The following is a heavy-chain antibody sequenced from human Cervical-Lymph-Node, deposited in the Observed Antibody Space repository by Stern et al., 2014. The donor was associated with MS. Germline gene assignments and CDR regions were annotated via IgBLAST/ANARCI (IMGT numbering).Heavy chain of an antibody. D-gene: IGHD2-21*01. CDR2: INPSGGST. J-gene: IGHJ2*01. V-gene: IGHV1-46*01. Sequence: VQLEESGAEVKKPGASVKVSCKASGYTFTTYYMRWVRQAPGQGLEWMGIINPSGGSTSYAPKFQDRVTMTRDTTTSTVYMELSSLRSDDTAVYYCATKAGGDTWYFDLWGRGTLVTVSS. CDR3: ATKAGGDTWYFDL. CDR1: GYTFTTYY.